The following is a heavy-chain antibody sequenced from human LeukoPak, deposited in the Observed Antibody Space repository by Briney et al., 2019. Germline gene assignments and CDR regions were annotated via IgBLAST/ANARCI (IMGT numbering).Heavy chain of an antibody. J-gene: IGHJ4*02. CDR1: GFTFSAYF. V-gene: IGHV3-64D*06. D-gene: IGHD2-8*01. CDR3: VKDLNGTWSFYY. CDR2: ISSNEYDT. Sequence: PGGSLRLSCSASGFTFSAYFMHWVRQAPGKGLEYVSSISSNEYDTYYADSVKGRFTISRDNSKNTLFLQMSSLRAEDTAVYYCVKDLNGTWSFYYWGQGTLVTVSS.